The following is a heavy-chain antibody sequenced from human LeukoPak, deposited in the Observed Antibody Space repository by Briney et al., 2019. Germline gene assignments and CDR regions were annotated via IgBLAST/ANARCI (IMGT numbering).Heavy chain of an antibody. CDR1: GFTFSDYY. V-gene: IGHV3-11*01. CDR3: AKDREYDFWSGYYASDY. D-gene: IGHD3-3*01. Sequence: GGSLRLSCAASGFTFSDYYMSWIRQAPGKGLEWVSYISSSGSGGSTYYADSVKGRFTISRDNSKNTLYLQMSSLRAEDTAVYYCAKDREYDFWSGYYASDYWGQGTLVTVSS. J-gene: IGHJ4*02. CDR2: ISSSGSGGST.